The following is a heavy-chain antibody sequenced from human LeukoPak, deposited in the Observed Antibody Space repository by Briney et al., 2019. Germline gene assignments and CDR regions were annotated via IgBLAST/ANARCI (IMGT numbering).Heavy chain of an antibody. D-gene: IGHD3-16*01. CDR2: IIPIFGTA. CDR1: GGTFSSYA. J-gene: IGHJ4*02. V-gene: IGHV1-69*01. CDR3: ARARGGSYFGY. Sequence: GSSVTVSCTASGGTFSSYAISWVRQAPGQGLEWMGGIIPIFGTANYAQKFQGRVTITADESTSTAYMELRSLRSDDTAVYYCARARGGSYFGYWGQGTLVTVSS.